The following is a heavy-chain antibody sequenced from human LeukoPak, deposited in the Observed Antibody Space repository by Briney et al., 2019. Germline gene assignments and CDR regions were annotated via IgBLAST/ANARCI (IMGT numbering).Heavy chain of an antibody. D-gene: IGHD3-3*01. J-gene: IGHJ6*02. CDR1: GITFSGYA. V-gene: IGHV3-30*14. Sequence: PGRSLRLSCAASGITFSGYAMYWVRQAPGKGLEWVAVISFDGSNEYYPDSVKGRFTISRDNSKNTLYLQMNSLRAEDTAVYYCAGRYYDFWSGYSNYYYYGMDVWGQGTTVTVSS. CDR3: AGRYYDFWSGYSNYYYYGMDV. CDR2: ISFDGSNE.